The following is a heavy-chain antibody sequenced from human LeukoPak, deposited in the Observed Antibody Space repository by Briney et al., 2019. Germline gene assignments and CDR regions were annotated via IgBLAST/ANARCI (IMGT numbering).Heavy chain of an antibody. J-gene: IGHJ4*02. V-gene: IGHV4-38-2*02. Sequence: PSETLSLTCSVSGYSFTSGHYWGWIRQPPGKGLEWIGSIYYSGSTYYNPSLKSRVTISVDTSKNQFSLKLSSVTAADTAVYYCARDPHVEYSSSSADYWGQGTLVTVSS. CDR3: ARDPHVEYSSSSADY. CDR1: GYSFTSGHY. CDR2: IYYSGST. D-gene: IGHD6-6*01.